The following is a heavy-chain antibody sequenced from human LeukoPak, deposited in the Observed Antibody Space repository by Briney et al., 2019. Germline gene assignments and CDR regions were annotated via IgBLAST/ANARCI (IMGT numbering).Heavy chain of an antibody. D-gene: IGHD2-15*01. V-gene: IGHV3-48*03. CDR1: GFTFSSYE. CDR2: ISSSGSTI. Sequence: PGGSLRLSCAASGFTFSSYEMNWVRQAPGKGLEWVSYISSSGSTIHYADSVRGRFTISRDNAKNSLYLQMNSLRAEDTAVYYCARDLCSGGSCSDYWGQGTLVTVSS. J-gene: IGHJ4*02. CDR3: ARDLCSGGSCSDY.